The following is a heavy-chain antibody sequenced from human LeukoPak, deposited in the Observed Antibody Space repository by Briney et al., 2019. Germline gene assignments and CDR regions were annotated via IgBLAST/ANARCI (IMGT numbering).Heavy chain of an antibody. CDR2: INHSGST. Sequence: GSLRLSCAASGFTFSSYGMHWVRQPPGKGLEWIGEINHSGSTNYNPSLKSRVTISVDTSKNQFSLKLSSVTAADTAVYYCARGLTVTTENYFDYWGQGTLVTVSS. CDR1: GFTFSSYG. V-gene: IGHV4-34*01. J-gene: IGHJ4*02. D-gene: IGHD4-11*01. CDR3: ARGLTVTTENYFDY.